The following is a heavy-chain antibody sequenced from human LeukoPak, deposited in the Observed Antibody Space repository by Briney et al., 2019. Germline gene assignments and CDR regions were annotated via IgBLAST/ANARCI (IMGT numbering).Heavy chain of an antibody. CDR1: GFTFSDYY. V-gene: IGHV3-11*04. D-gene: IGHD2-2*03. CDR2: ISSSGSTI. J-gene: IGHJ6*03. Sequence: GGSLRLSCAASGFTFSDYYMSWIRQAPGKGLEWVSYISSSGSTIYYADSVKGRFTISRDNAKNSLYLQMNSLRAEDTAVYYCARDELDIVVVPAAIDYHYYMDVWGKGTTVTVFS. CDR3: ARDELDIVVVPAAIDYHYYMDV.